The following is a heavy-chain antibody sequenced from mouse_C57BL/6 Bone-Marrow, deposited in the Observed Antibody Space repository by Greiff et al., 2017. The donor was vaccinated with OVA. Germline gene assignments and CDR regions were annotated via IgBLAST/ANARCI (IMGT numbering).Heavy chain of an antibody. Sequence: EVQLVEPGGGLVQPKGSLKLSCAASGFSFNTYAMNWVRQAPGKGLEWVARIRSKSNNYATYYADSVKDRFTISRDDSESMLYLQMNNLKTEDTAMYYCVRGDYDSSFAYWGQGTLVTVSA. CDR3: VRGDYDSSFAY. CDR1: GFSFNTYA. D-gene: IGHD2-4*01. J-gene: IGHJ3*01. CDR2: IRSKSNNYAT. V-gene: IGHV10-1*01.